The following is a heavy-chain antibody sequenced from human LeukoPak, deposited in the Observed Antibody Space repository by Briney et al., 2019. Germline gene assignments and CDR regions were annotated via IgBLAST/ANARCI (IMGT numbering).Heavy chain of an antibody. CDR2: IIPIFGTA. D-gene: IGHD3-10*01. Sequence: GASVKVSCKASGYTFTSYAISWVRQAPGQGLEWMGGIIPIFGTANYAQKFQGRVTITADESTSTAYMELSSLRSEDTAVYYCARKITMVRGVIISWFDPWGQGTLVTVSS. CDR1: GYTFTSYA. V-gene: IGHV1-69*13. CDR3: ARKITMVRGVIISWFDP. J-gene: IGHJ5*02.